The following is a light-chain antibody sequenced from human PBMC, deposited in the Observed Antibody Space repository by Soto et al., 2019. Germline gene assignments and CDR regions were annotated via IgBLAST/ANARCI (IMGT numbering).Light chain of an antibody. V-gene: IGKV1-33*01. CDR2: DAS. CDR1: QDISNS. Sequence: DIQMNQSPSSLSASVGDRVTITCQASQDISNSLSWYQQKPGKAPKLLIYDASNLETGVPSRFRGPGSGTHFTLTISGMLPEDIASYYGLQYASLPITVGGETKVEIK. J-gene: IGKJ4*01. CDR3: LQYASLPIT.